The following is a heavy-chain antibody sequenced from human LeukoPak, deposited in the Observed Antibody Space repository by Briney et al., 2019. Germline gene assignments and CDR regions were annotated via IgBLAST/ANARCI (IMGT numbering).Heavy chain of an antibody. CDR3: ARGGPVGWYGNLPYYFDY. CDR1: GFTFSSYA. D-gene: IGHD6-19*01. V-gene: IGHV3-30-3*01. J-gene: IGHJ4*02. Sequence: SGGSLRLSCAASGFTFSSYAMHWVRQVPGKGLEWVAVISYDGSNKYYADSVKGRFTISRDNSKNTLYLQMNSLRAEDTAVYYCARGGPVGWYGNLPYYFDYWGQGTLVTVSS. CDR2: ISYDGSNK.